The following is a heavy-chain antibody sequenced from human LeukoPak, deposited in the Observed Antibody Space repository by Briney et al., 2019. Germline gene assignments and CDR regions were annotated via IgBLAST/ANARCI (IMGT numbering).Heavy chain of an antibody. CDR2: ISGSGGST. V-gene: IGHV3-23*01. Sequence: GGSLRLSCAASGFTFSSYAMSWARQAPGKGLEWVSAISGSGGSTYYADSVKGRFTISRDNSKNTLYLQMNSLRAEDTAVYYCVVVTATNKMDWFDPWGQGTLVTVSS. CDR3: VVVTATNKMDWFDP. J-gene: IGHJ5*02. D-gene: IGHD3-22*01. CDR1: GFTFSSYA.